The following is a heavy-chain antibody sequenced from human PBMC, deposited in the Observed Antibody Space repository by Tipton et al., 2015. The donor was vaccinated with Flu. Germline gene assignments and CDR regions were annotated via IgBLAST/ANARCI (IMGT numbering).Heavy chain of an antibody. V-gene: IGHV4-59*01. CDR2: IYYSGST. J-gene: IGHJ2*01. Sequence: TLSLTCTVSVGSISSYYWSWIRQPPGKGLEWIGYIYYSGSTNYNPSLKSRVTISVDTSKNQFSLKLSSVTAADTAGYYCARVSSSSSWSQDWYFDLWGRGTLVTVSS. CDR1: VGSISSYY. D-gene: IGHD6-13*01. CDR3: ARVSSSSSWSQDWYFDL.